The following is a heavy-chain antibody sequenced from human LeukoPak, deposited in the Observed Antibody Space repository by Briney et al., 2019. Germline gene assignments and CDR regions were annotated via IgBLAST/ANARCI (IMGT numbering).Heavy chain of an antibody. CDR3: ARRTTIFGVVTSWSDP. CDR2: IYYSGST. CDR1: GGSISSSSYY. D-gene: IGHD3-3*01. Sequence: SETLSLTCTVSGGSISSSSYYWGWIRQPPGKGLEWIGSIYYSGSTYYNPSLKSRVTISVDTSKNQFSLKLSSVTAADTAVYYCARRTTIFGVVTSWSDPWGQGTLVTVSS. J-gene: IGHJ5*02. V-gene: IGHV4-39*01.